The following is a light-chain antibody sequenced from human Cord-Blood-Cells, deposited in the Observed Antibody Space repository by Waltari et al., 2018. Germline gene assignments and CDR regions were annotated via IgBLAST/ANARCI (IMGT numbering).Light chain of an antibody. CDR2: DVS. Sequence: QSALTQPRSVSGSPGQSVTTSCTGTSSDVGGYTSVSWYQQHPGKAPKLMIYDVSKRPSGVPDRFSGSKSGNTASLTISGLQAEDEADYYCCSYAGSYTLVFGTGTKVTVL. CDR3: CSYAGSYTLV. J-gene: IGLJ1*01. V-gene: IGLV2-11*01. CDR1: SSDVGGYTS.